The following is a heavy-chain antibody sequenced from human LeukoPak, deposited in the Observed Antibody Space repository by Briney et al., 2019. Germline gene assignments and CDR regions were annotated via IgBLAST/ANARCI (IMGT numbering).Heavy chain of an antibody. V-gene: IGHV3-21*01. CDR1: GFTFSSYS. J-gene: IGHJ4*02. D-gene: IGHD3-3*01. CDR3: ARDVRGDYYDFWSGYYYFDY. Sequence: GGSLRLSCAASGFTFSSYSMNWVRQAPGKGLELVSSISSSSSYIYYADSVKGRFTISRDNAKNSLYLQMNSLRAEDTAVYYCARDVRGDYYDFWSGYYYFDYWGQGTLVTVSS. CDR2: ISSSSSYI.